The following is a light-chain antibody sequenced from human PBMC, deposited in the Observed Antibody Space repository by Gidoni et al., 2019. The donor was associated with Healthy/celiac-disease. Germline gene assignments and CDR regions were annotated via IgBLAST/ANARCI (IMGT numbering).Light chain of an antibody. Sequence: QSALTQPASVSGSPGQSITISCTGTSSDVGSYNLVSWYQQHPGKAPKLMIYEGSKRPSGVSNRFSGSKSGNTASLTISGLQAEDEADYYCCSYAGSRGLRFGGGTKLTVL. V-gene: IGLV2-23*01. CDR3: CSYAGSRGLR. CDR2: EGS. J-gene: IGLJ3*02. CDR1: SSDVGSYNL.